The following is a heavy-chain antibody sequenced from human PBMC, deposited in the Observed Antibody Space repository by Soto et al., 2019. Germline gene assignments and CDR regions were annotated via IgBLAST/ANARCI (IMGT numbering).Heavy chain of an antibody. D-gene: IGHD6-13*01. J-gene: IGHJ4*02. Sequence: MCSARQYTEQRLEWMGWINAGNGNTKYSQKFQGRVTITRDTSASTAYMELSSLRSEDTAVYYCARGGYSSSWPFDYWGKGTLVTVSS. V-gene: IGHV1-3*01. CDR3: ARGGYSSSWPFDY. CDR2: INAGNGNT.